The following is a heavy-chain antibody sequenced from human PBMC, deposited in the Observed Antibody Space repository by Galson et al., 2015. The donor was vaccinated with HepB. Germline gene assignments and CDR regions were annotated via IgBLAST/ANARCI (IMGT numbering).Heavy chain of an antibody. Sequence: CAISGDSVTSPSSTWVWVSQSPSRGLEWLGRTYYRSKWYNDYAVSVKGRITINPDTSKNQSSLELNSVTPEDTAVYYCSRGNYGSGGVPYWGQGALVTVSS. CDR3: SRGNYGSGGVPY. J-gene: IGHJ4*02. D-gene: IGHD6-25*01. CDR2: TYYRSKWYN. CDR1: GDSVTSPSST. V-gene: IGHV6-1*01.